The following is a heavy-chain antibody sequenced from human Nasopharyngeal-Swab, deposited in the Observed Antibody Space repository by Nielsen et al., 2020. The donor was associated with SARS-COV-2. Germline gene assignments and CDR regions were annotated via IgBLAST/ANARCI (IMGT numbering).Heavy chain of an antibody. D-gene: IGHD3-9*01. J-gene: IGHJ3*02. Sequence: GASLKISCAASGFTFSSYAMSWVRQAPGKGLEWVSAISGSGGSTYYADSVKGRFTISRDNSKNTLYLQMNSLRAEDTAVYCCAKEILMYDILKGAFDIWGQGTMVTVSS. CDR3: AKEILMYDILKGAFDI. V-gene: IGHV3-23*01. CDR2: ISGSGGST. CDR1: GFTFSSYA.